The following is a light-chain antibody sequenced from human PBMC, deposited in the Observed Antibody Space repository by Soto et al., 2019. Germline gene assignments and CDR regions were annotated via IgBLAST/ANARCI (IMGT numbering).Light chain of an antibody. CDR1: SSDIGAYNY. V-gene: IGLV2-8*01. CDR3: SSYAGSNDRWV. CDR2: EVS. Sequence: QSALTQPPSASGSPGQSVTISCTGTSSDIGAYNYVSWYQQHPGKAPKLMIHEVSKRPPWVADRFSGSKSGNTASLTVSRLQAEDEADYYCSSYAGSNDRWVFGGGTKLTVL. J-gene: IGLJ3*02.